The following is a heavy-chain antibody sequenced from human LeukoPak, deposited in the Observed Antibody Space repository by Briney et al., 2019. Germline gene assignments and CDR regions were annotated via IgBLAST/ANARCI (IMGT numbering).Heavy chain of an antibody. Sequence: ASAKVSCKASGYTFTGYYMHWVRQAPGQGLEWMGWINPNSGGTNYAQKFQGRVTMTRDTSISTAYMELSRLRSDDTAVYYCARAYSSSSARVWVYWGQGTLVTVSS. CDR2: INPNSGGT. CDR1: GYTFTGYY. D-gene: IGHD6-6*01. V-gene: IGHV1-2*02. J-gene: IGHJ4*02. CDR3: ARAYSSSSARVWVY.